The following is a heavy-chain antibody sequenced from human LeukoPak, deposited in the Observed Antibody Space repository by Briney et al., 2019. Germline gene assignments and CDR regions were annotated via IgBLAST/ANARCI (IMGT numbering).Heavy chain of an antibody. CDR3: ARALSSSWFGVYYGMDV. V-gene: IGHV3-7*01. D-gene: IGHD6-13*01. CDR2: IKQDGSEK. CDR1: GFAFSSYW. J-gene: IGHJ6*02. Sequence: GGSLRLSCAASGFAFSSYWMSWVRQAPGKGLEWVANIKQDGSEKYYVDSVKGRFTISRDNAKNSLYLQMNSLGAEDTAVYYCARALSSSWFGVYYGMDVWGQGTTVTVSS.